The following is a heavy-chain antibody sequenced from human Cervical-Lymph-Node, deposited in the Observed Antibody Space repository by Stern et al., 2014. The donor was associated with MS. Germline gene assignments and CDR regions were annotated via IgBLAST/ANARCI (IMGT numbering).Heavy chain of an antibody. D-gene: IGHD6-19*01. CDR3: ARGKQWLYTTIPPFDY. CDR1: GGTFSSHA. J-gene: IGHJ4*02. Sequence: VQLVESGPEVKKPGSSVKVSCKASGGTFSSHAISWVRQAPGQGLEWVGGIIAIFGAPRYSPQFQGRVTITAANSTNNAYMAPASLRSDDTAVFYCARGKQWLYTTIPPFDYWGQGTLVIVSS. V-gene: IGHV1-69*06. CDR2: IIAIFGAP.